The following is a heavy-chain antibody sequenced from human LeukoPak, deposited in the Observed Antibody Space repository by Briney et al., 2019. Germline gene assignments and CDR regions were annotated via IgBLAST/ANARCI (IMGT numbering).Heavy chain of an antibody. Sequence: GGSLRLSCAASGFTFSSYWMSWVRQAPGKGLEWVSAISGRAVSTYYADSVKGRFTISRDNSKNTLYLQMNSLRAEDTAVYYCAKELEYNGYDPHWGQGTLVTVSS. CDR2: ISGRAVST. CDR1: GFTFSSYW. J-gene: IGHJ4*02. V-gene: IGHV3-23*01. D-gene: IGHD5-12*01. CDR3: AKELEYNGYDPH.